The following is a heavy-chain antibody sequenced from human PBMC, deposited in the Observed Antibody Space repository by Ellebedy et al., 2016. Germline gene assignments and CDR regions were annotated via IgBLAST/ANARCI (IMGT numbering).Heavy chain of an antibody. Sequence: GESLKISXAASGFTFSSYSMNWVRQAPGKGLEWVSYISSSSSTIYYADSVKGRFTISRDNAKNSLYLQMNSLRADDTAVYYCARDYYWGYKGTFDLWGQGTLVTVAS. CDR3: ARDYYWGYKGTFDL. D-gene: IGHD5-24*01. CDR2: ISSSSSTI. CDR1: GFTFSSYS. V-gene: IGHV3-48*04. J-gene: IGHJ4*02.